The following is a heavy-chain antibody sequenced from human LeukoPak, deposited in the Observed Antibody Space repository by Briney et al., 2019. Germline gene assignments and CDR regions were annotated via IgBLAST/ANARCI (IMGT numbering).Heavy chain of an antibody. J-gene: IGHJ4*02. CDR3: ANGRVTMIVS. D-gene: IGHD3-22*01. CDR2: IKEDGSER. CDR1: GFTFSSQW. V-gene: IGHV3-7*03. Sequence: PGGSLRLSCAASGFTFSSQWMSWVRQAPGKGLEWVANIKEDGSERSYVDSVKGRFTISRDNAKNSLYLQMNSLRAEDTAVYYCANGRVTMIVSWGQGTLVTVSS.